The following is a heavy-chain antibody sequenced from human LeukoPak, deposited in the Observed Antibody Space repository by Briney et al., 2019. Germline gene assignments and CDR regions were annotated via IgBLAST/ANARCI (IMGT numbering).Heavy chain of an antibody. J-gene: IGHJ4*02. D-gene: IGHD6-19*01. CDR3: AKASSGWSQYYFDY. Sequence: GGSLRLSCAASGFTFDDYAMHWVRQAPGKGLEWVSGISWNSGSIGYADSVKGRFTISRDNAKNSLYLQMNSLRAEDTALYYCAKASSGWSQYYFDYWGQGTLVTVSS. V-gene: IGHV3-9*01. CDR1: GFTFDDYA. CDR2: ISWNSGSI.